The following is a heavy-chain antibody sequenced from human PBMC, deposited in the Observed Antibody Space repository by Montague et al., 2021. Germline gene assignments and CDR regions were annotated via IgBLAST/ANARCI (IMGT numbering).Heavy chain of an antibody. CDR3: VKDPRGSYYLPCTMDV. Sequence: SRSLSLSASGFTFGTYAMSWVRQAPGKGLEWVSGISGGGGSIYYADSVKGRFTISRDNSKSTLYLQMSSLRAEDTAVYYCVKDPRGSYYLPCTMDVWGQGTTVTVSS. J-gene: IGHJ6*02. D-gene: IGHD1-26*01. V-gene: IGHV3-23*01. CDR1: GFTFGTYA. CDR2: ISGGGGSI.